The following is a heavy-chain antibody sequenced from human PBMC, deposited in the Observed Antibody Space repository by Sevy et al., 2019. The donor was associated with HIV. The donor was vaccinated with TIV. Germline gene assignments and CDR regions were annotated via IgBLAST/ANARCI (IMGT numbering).Heavy chain of an antibody. Sequence: GGSLRLSCVASGFTFGTYGMDCVRQAPGKGLEWVAVIWYDGNNKYYGDSVKGRFTISRDNSKNTLYLQMNSLRAEDTAVYYCARGSLYSSGWSESLDYWGQGTLVTVSS. CDR1: GFTFGTYG. V-gene: IGHV3-33*01. CDR2: IWYDGNNK. J-gene: IGHJ4*02. CDR3: ARGSLYSSGWSESLDY. D-gene: IGHD6-19*01.